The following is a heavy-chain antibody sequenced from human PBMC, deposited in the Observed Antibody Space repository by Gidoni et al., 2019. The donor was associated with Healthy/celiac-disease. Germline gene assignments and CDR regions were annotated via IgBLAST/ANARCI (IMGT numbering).Heavy chain of an antibody. CDR2: INHSGST. CDR1: GGSFSGYY. CDR3: ARRGSYSNYVNLGRYYFDY. V-gene: IGHV4-34*01. D-gene: IGHD4-4*01. Sequence: QVQLQQWGAGLLKPSETLSLTCAVYGGSFSGYYWCWIRQPPGKGLEWIGEINHSGSTNYNPSLKSRVTISVDTSKNQFSLKLSSVTAADTAVYYCARRGSYSNYVNLGRYYFDYWGQGTLVTVSS. J-gene: IGHJ4*02.